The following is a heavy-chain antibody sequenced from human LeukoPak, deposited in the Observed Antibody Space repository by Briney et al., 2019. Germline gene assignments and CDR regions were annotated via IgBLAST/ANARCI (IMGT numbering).Heavy chain of an antibody. V-gene: IGHV3-74*01. Sequence: GGSLRLSCAASGLTFSSSWMHWVRQAPGKGLVWVSRINSDGSATAYADAVKGRFTISRDNAKSTLYLQMNSLRAEDTAVYYCARWASMIVVVITPRGAFDIWGQGTMVTVSS. CDR2: INSDGSAT. CDR3: ARWASMIVVVITPRGAFDI. CDR1: GLTFSSSW. J-gene: IGHJ3*02. D-gene: IGHD3-22*01.